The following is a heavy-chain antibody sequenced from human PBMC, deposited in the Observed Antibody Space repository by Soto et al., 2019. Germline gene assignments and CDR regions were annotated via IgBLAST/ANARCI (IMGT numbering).Heavy chain of an antibody. Sequence: QVQLQESGPGLVKPSETLSLTCTVSGAPVKSGSYYGTWIRRPPGKGLEWLGSINYSGITNSNPSLKSRVTMSADPSKNQFSLNLNSVTAADTAVDYCARDRGDYYDSSGPAHYYYGMDVWGQGTTVTVSS. CDR3: ARDRGDYYDSSGPAHYYYGMDV. CDR2: INYSGIT. CDR1: GAPVKSGSYY. V-gene: IGHV4-61*01. D-gene: IGHD3-22*01. J-gene: IGHJ6*02.